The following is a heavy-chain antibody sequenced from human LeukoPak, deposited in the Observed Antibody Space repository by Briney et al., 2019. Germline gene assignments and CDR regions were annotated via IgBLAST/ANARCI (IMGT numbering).Heavy chain of an antibody. V-gene: IGHV4-4*08. J-gene: IGHJ4*01. Sequence: SESLSLTCTVSGGSISSYFWSWIRQPPGRGMEWIGYISPRIRTNHYPSLKSRVTISVDTAQSQSSTKLSSVTPADPVVYYCARDAYRGVTQSYPWSQGSLVTASS. CDR2: ISPRIRT. D-gene: IGHD3-10*01. CDR1: GGSISSYF. CDR3: ARDAYRGVTQSYP.